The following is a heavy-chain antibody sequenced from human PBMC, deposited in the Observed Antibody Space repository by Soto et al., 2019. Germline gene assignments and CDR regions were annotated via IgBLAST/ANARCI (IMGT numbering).Heavy chain of an antibody. Sequence: EVQLLESGGGLVQPGGSLRLSCAASGFTVSSNYMNWVRQAPGKGLEWVSVINSGGSTYYPESVKGRFTISRQNSKNTLYLQMNSLRAEDTAVYYCARGEAGTAPYYWGEGTLVTVSS. CDR1: GFTVSSNY. J-gene: IGHJ4*02. CDR2: INSGGST. V-gene: IGHV3-53*04. D-gene: IGHD1-1*01. CDR3: ARGEAGTAPYY.